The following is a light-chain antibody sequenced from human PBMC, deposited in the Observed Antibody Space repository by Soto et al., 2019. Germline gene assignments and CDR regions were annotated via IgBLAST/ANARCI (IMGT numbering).Light chain of an antibody. V-gene: IGKV3-11*01. J-gene: IGKJ2*02. CDR3: QQRSKWPSCT. CDR2: DAS. CDR1: QSVSSY. Sequence: EIVLTQSPATLSLSPGERATLSCRASQSVSSYLAWYQQKPGQAPRLLIYDASNRATGIPARFSGSGSGTVFTLTISSLETEGFAVYCRQQRSKWPSCTFGQGTKLEIK.